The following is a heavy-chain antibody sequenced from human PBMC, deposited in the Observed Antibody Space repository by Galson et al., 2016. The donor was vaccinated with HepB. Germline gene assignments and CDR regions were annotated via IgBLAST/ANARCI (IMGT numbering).Heavy chain of an antibody. CDR2: IYYSGST. V-gene: IGHV4-39*01. J-gene: IGHJ3*02. Sequence: ETLSLTCTVSAGSISSSSYYWGWIRQPPGKGLEWIGSIYYSGSTYYNPSLKSRVTISVDTSKNQFSLKLNSVTAADTAVYNCARQRRDYVWGSYRPPDAFDIWGQGTMVTVSS. D-gene: IGHD3-16*02. CDR3: ARQRRDYVWGSYRPPDAFDI. CDR1: AGSISSSSYY.